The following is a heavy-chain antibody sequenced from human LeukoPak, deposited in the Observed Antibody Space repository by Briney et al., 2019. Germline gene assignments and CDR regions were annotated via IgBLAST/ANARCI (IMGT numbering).Heavy chain of an antibody. Sequence: QPGGSLRLSCAASGFTFSSYAVHWVRQAPGKGLEWVAVISYDGSNKYYADSVKGRFTISRDNSKNTLYLQMNSLRAEDTAVYYCARDSSTSCYLDYWGQGTLVTVSS. J-gene: IGHJ4*02. CDR3: ARDSSTSCYLDY. V-gene: IGHV3-30-3*01. D-gene: IGHD2-2*01. CDR1: GFTFSSYA. CDR2: ISYDGSNK.